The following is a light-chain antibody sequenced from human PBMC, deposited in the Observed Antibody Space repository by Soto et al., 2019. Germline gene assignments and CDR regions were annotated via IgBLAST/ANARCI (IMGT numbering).Light chain of an antibody. CDR1: QSVNKW. CDR2: DAS. Sequence: DIHLTQSPSTLSSSFGYRVAITFLASQSVNKWLAWFQQKPGKVPKLLXFDASTLQTGVPSRFGGGGSGTEFTLTISGLQPDDFATYYCQQYNSYSPWTFGPGTKVDIK. V-gene: IGKV1-5*01. CDR3: QQYNSYSPWT. J-gene: IGKJ1*01.